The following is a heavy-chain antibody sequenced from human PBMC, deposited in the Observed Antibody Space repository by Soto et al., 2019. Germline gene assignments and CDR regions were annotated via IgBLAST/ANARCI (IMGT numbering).Heavy chain of an antibody. V-gene: IGHV3-30-3*01. D-gene: IGHD5-18*01. Sequence: GGSLRLSCAASGFPFSSYAMHWVRQAPGKGLEWVAVISYDGSNKYYADSVKGRFTVSRDNSKNTLYLQMNSLRAEGTAVYYCARALDTAMEGAYYYYYGMDVWGQGTTVTVSS. CDR3: ARALDTAMEGAYYYYYGMDV. J-gene: IGHJ6*02. CDR2: ISYDGSNK. CDR1: GFPFSSYA.